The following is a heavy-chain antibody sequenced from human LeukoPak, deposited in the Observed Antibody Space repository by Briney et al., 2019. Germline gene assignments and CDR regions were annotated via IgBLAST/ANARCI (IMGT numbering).Heavy chain of an antibody. D-gene: IGHD1-26*01. CDR1: GYTFTSYY. J-gene: IGHJ6*03. V-gene: IGHV1-69*05. CDR2: IIPIFGTA. Sequence: SVKVSCKASGYTFTSYYMHWVRQAPGQGLEWMGGIIPIFGTANYAQKFQGRVTITTDESTSTAYMELSSLRSEDTAVYYCARGYSNYYYIDVWGKGTTVTVSS. CDR3: ARGYSNYYYIDV.